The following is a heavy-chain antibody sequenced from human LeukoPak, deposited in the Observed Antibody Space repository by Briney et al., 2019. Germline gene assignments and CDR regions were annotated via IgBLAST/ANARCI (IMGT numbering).Heavy chain of an antibody. D-gene: IGHD4-17*01. Sequence: PGGSLTLSCAASGFTFSWYCMSWVRQAPGKGLEWVANINEDASEKYYVDSVKGRFTVSRDNAKNSLYLQMNSLRAEDTAVYYCARDSSPPTPNINYGMDVWGQGTTVTVSS. V-gene: IGHV3-7*05. CDR2: INEDASEK. CDR1: GFTFSWYC. J-gene: IGHJ6*02. CDR3: ARDSSPPTPNINYGMDV.